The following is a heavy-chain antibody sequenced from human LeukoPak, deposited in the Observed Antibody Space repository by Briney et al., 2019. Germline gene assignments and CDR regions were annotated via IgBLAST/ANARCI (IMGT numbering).Heavy chain of an antibody. CDR1: GGSFSGYY. J-gene: IGHJ6*03. V-gene: IGHV4-34*01. CDR2: INDSGST. D-gene: IGHD5-18*01. CDR3: ARGKAGYSYGSRYYYMDV. Sequence: PSETLSLTCAVYGGSFSGYYSSWIRQPPGKRREWVREINDSGSTNYNPYLKSRVTISVDTSKDQFSLKLSPVTAADTAVYYCARGKAGYSYGSRYYYMDVWGKGTTVTVSS.